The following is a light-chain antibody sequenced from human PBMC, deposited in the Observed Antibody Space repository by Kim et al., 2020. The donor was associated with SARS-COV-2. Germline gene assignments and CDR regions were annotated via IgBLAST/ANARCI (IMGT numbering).Light chain of an antibody. Sequence: EIVLTQSPGTLSLSPGDRATLSCRASRRVSSSYLAWYQQRPGQAPRLLIYGASNRATGIPDRFSGSESGTDFTLTISRLEPEDFAVYYCQQYDNSPLTFGGGTKLEIK. CDR2: GAS. J-gene: IGKJ4*01. V-gene: IGKV3-20*01. CDR1: RRVSSSY. CDR3: QQYDNSPLT.